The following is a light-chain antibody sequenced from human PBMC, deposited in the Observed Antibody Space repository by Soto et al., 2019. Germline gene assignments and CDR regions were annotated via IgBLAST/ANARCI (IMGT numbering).Light chain of an antibody. CDR2: GAS. CDR3: QQYGSSPIT. J-gene: IGKJ5*01. V-gene: IGKV3-20*01. CDR1: QSVSSN. Sequence: EILLTQSPGTLSLSPGERATLSCRASQSVSSNLAWYQQKPGQAPRLLIHGASSRATGIPDRISGSGSGTDFTLTISRLEPEDFAVYYCQQYGSSPITFGQGTRLEIK.